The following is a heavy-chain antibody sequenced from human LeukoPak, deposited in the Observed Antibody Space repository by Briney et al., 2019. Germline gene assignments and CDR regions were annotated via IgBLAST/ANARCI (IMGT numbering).Heavy chain of an antibody. J-gene: IGHJ5*02. Sequence: GGSLRLSCAASGFTFSDYYMSWIRQAPGKGLEWVSYISSSGSTIYYADSVKGRFTISRDNAKNSLYLQMNSLRAEDTAVYYCARETYYDFWSGYYNGWFDPWGQGTLVTVSS. CDR3: ARETYYDFWSGYYNGWFDP. CDR1: GFTFSDYY. D-gene: IGHD3-3*01. V-gene: IGHV3-11*04. CDR2: ISSSGSTI.